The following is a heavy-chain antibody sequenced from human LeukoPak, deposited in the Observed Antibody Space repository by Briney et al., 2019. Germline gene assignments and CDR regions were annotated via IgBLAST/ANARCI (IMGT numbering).Heavy chain of an antibody. D-gene: IGHD6-19*01. CDR1: GFSFDDFA. CDR2: ISGDGDFI. Sequence: HPGGSLRLSCAASGFSFDDFAMHWVRQGPGKGLEWVSVISGDGDFIFYADSVKGRFTISRDNSKNSLYLQMNSLTTEDTAFYYCAKDFGSGWLLNEIDNWGQGTLVTVSS. J-gene: IGHJ4*02. V-gene: IGHV3-43*02. CDR3: AKDFGSGWLLNEIDN.